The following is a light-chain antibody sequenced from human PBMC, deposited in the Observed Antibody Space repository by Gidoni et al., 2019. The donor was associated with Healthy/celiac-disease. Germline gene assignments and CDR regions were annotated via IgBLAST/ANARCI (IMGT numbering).Light chain of an antibody. CDR2: EGS. J-gene: IGLJ1*01. Sequence: QSALPQPASVSGSPGQSITISCTGTSSDVGSYNLVSWYQQHPGKAPKLMIYEGSKRPSGVSNRFSGSKSGNTASLTISGLQAEDEADYYCCSYASSSTSLYVFGTGTKVTVL. CDR1: SSDVGSYNL. V-gene: IGLV2-23*01. CDR3: CSYASSSTSLYV.